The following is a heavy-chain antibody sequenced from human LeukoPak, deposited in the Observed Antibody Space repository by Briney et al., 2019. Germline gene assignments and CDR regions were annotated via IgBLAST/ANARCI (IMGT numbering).Heavy chain of an antibody. D-gene: IGHD3-22*01. J-gene: IGHJ6*03. Sequence: SQTLSLTCTVSNGSISSDTYFWSWIRQPAGKGLEWIGRMSSSGISTYSPSLKSRVTISIDTSRNQFSLKLSSVTAADTAVYYCARSRYVYDSSGYYYYYYYMDVWGKGTTVTVSS. CDR1: NGSISSDTYF. CDR3: ARSRYVYDSSGYYYYYYYMDV. V-gene: IGHV4-61*02. CDR2: MSSSGIS.